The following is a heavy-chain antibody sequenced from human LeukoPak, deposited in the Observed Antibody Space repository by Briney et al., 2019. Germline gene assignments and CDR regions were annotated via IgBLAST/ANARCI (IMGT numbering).Heavy chain of an antibody. J-gene: IGHJ3*02. CDR1: GGSFSGYY. V-gene: IGHV4-34*01. CDR2: ITHSGST. Sequence: SETLSLTCAVYGGSFSGYYWSWIRQPPGKGLEWIGEITHSGSTNYNPSLKSRVTISVDTSKNQFSLKLSSVTAADTAVYYCARWMQWDAFDIWGQGTMVTVSS. D-gene: IGHD2-2*03. CDR3: ARWMQWDAFDI.